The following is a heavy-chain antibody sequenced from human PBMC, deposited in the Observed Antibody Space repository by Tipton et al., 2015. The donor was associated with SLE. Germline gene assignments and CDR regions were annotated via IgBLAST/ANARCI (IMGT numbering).Heavy chain of an antibody. CDR1: GGTFSSYA. Sequence: QSGPEVKKPGSSVKVSCKASGGTFSSYAISWVRQAPGQGLEWMGGIIPIFGTANYAQKFQGRVTITADESTSTAYMELSSLRSEDTAIYYCARDSLNYDFWSGYPSAFDIWGQGTMVTVSS. V-gene: IGHV1-69*01. CDR3: ARDSLNYDFWSGYPSAFDI. CDR2: IIPIFGTA. J-gene: IGHJ3*02. D-gene: IGHD3-3*01.